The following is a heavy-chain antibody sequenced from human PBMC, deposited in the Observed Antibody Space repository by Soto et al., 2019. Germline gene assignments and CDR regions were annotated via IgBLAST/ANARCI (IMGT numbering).Heavy chain of an antibody. V-gene: IGHV1-18*01. CDR1: GYTFTSFG. Sequence: ASVKVSCKTSGYTFTSFGISWVRQAPGQGLEWMGWITTDKGKTNYAQKFQGRVTMTTDTSTSTAYMELRSLRSDDTAVYYCAKERVLRVKRSPWYPLHYWGKAPLVTVSS. D-gene: IGHD6-13*01. J-gene: IGHJ4*02. CDR2: ITTDKGKT. CDR3: AKERVLRVKRSPWYPLHY.